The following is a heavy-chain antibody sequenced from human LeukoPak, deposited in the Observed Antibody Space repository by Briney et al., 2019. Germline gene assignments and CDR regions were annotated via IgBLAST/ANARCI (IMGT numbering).Heavy chain of an antibody. Sequence: GASAKVSCKASGYRFYSYGINWMRQAPGQGLEWMGWISAYNGDTNYAQEFQGRVTMTTDTSTSTAYMDLRSLRSDDTAVYYCARGGYYGSGSFPDYWGQGTLVTVSS. CDR2: ISAYNGDT. CDR3: ARGGYYGSGSFPDY. CDR1: GYRFYSYG. J-gene: IGHJ4*02. V-gene: IGHV1-18*01. D-gene: IGHD3-10*01.